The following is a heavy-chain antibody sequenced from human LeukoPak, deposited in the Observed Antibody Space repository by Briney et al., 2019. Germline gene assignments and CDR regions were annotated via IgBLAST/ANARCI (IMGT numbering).Heavy chain of an antibody. V-gene: IGHV3-23*01. CDR3: AKDLGIVGATTGRSGYFDY. CDR2: ISGSGGST. J-gene: IGHJ4*02. Sequence: GGSLRLSCAASGFTFSSYAMSWVRQAPGKGLEWVSAISGSGGSTYYADSVKGRFTISRDNSKNTLYLQMNSLRAEDTAVYYCAKDLGIVGATTGRSGYFDYWGQGTLVTVSS. CDR1: GFTFSSYA. D-gene: IGHD1-26*01.